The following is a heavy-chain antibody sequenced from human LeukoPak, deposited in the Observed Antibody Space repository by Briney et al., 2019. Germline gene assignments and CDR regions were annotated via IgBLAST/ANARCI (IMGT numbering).Heavy chain of an antibody. CDR1: GGSISDSNYY. D-gene: IGHD6-25*01. CDR3: ARQSTIAAARIDP. J-gene: IGHJ5*02. CDR2: IYYSGSA. Sequence: SETLSLTCTVSGGSISDSNYYWGWIRQPPGRGLEWIANIYYSGSAYYSPSLKSRVTVSIDTSKNQFSLKLNSVTAADTAVYYCARQSTIAAARIDPWGQGTLVTVSS. V-gene: IGHV4-39*01.